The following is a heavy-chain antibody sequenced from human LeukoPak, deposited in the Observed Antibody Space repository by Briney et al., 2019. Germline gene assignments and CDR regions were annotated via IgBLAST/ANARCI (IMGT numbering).Heavy chain of an antibody. D-gene: IGHD5-18*01. Sequence: GASVKVSCKASGYTFTGYYMHWVRQAPGQGLEWMGWINPNSGGTNYAQKFQGRVTMTRDTSISTAYMELSRLRSDDTAVYYCAREGMGYSYGYSVGYWGQGTLVTVSS. CDR2: INPNSGGT. CDR3: AREGMGYSYGYSVGY. V-gene: IGHV1-2*02. CDR1: GYTFTGYY. J-gene: IGHJ4*02.